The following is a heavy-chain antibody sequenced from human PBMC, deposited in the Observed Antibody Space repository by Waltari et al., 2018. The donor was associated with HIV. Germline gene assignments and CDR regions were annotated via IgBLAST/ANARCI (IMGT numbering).Heavy chain of an antibody. Sequence: EVQLVETGGGLMQPGGSLRLSCAASAFTVSSNSMSWVRQAPGKGLEWVSVIYSGGSTYYADSVKGRFTISRDNSKNTLYLQMNSLRAEDTAVYYCARAVFEFMPPHYWGQGTQVTVSS. J-gene: IGHJ4*02. CDR3: ARAVFEFMPPHY. CDR1: AFTVSSNS. V-gene: IGHV3-53*02. D-gene: IGHD2-2*01. CDR2: IYSGGST.